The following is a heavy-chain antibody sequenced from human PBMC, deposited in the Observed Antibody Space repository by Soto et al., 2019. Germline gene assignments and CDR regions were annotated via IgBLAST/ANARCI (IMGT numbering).Heavy chain of an antibody. CDR3: VRLGNENPFDP. Sequence: QLHLQESGPGLVKPSETLSLTCTVSGYSITTSSYYWAWIRQPPGKGLEWIGHIYHSGTTYINPSLKSRVAIFVVTSKNQFSLMLNSLAACHLPVYCCVRLGNENPFDPWGPGTLVTVSS. CDR2: IYHSGTT. V-gene: IGHV4-39*01. J-gene: IGHJ5*02. CDR1: GYSITTSSYY.